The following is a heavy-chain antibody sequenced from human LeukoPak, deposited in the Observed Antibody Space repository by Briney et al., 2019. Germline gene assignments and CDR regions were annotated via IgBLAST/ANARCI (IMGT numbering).Heavy chain of an antibody. CDR1: GFTFSSYA. CDR3: ARDSSSFGIDS. Sequence: GRSLRLSCAASGFTFSSYAMYWVRQAPGKGLEWVSAISGSGGSTYYADSVKGRFTISRDISKNTLYLQMNSLRAEDTAVYYCARDSSSFGIDSWGQGTLVTVSS. V-gene: IGHV3-23*01. D-gene: IGHD3-16*01. J-gene: IGHJ4*02. CDR2: ISGSGGST.